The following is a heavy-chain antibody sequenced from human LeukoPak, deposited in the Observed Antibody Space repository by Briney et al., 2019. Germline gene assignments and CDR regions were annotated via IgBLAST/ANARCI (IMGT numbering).Heavy chain of an antibody. CDR3: ARTSMVRGVIRP. CDR1: GGSFSGYY. V-gene: IGHV4-34*01. Sequence: SETLSLTCAVYGGSFSGYYWSWIRQPPGKGLEWIGEINHSGSTNYNPSLKSRVTISVDTSKNQFSLKLSSVTAADTAVYYCARTSMVRGVIRPWGQGTLVTVSS. J-gene: IGHJ4*02. D-gene: IGHD3-10*01. CDR2: INHSGST.